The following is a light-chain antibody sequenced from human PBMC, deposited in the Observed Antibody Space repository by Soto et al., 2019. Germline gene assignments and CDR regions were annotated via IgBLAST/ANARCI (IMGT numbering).Light chain of an antibody. J-gene: IGKJ2*01. CDR1: QSVSAN. V-gene: IGKV3-15*01. CDR2: AAS. Sequence: QGERAILSCRASQSVSANLALYQQYPGQAARLLIYAASSRAAGIAARFRGSGSGTEFTFTISSLLFKDITVYYWQQWHRWSIYTARQGT. CDR3: QQWHRWSIYT.